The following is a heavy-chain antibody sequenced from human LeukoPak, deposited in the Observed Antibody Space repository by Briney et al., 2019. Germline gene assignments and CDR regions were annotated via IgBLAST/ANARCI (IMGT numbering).Heavy chain of an antibody. CDR1: GGSFSGYY. CDR2: INHSGST. J-gene: IGHJ3*02. Sequence: PSETLSLTCAVYGGSFSGYYWSWIRQPPGKGLEWIGEINHSGSTNYNPSLKSRVTISVDTSKNQFSLKLSSVTAADTAVYYCARSVPKRRLKTPHDKRGAFDIWGQGTMVTVSS. D-gene: IGHD1-1*01. CDR3: ARSVPKRRLKTPHDKRGAFDI. V-gene: IGHV4-34*01.